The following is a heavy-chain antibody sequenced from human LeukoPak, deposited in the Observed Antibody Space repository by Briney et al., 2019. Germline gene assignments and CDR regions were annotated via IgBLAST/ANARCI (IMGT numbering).Heavy chain of an antibody. CDR2: ISYDGSNK. V-gene: IGHV3-30-3*01. J-gene: IGHJ4*02. CDR1: GFTFSSYA. Sequence: GGSLRLSCAASGFTFSSYALHWVRQAPGKGLEWVAVISYDGSNKYYTDSVKGRFTISRDNSKNTLYLQMNSLRAEDTAVYYCARAGGIVGATFDYWGQGTLVTVSS. D-gene: IGHD1-26*01. CDR3: ARAGGIVGATFDY.